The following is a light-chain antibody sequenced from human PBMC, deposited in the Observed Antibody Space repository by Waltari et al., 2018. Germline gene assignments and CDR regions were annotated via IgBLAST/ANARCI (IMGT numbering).Light chain of an antibody. V-gene: IGLV2-23*01. J-gene: IGLJ2*01. Sequence: QSALTQPASVSGSPGQSITISCTGTSSDVGTYNLVSWYQYHSGKGPKVMIYEGSKRPSGVSNRFSGSGAGNTASLTISGLQAEDEADDYCCSYAGGTTSVLFGGGTKLTVL. CDR1: SSDVGTYNL. CDR3: CSYAGGTTSVL. CDR2: EGS.